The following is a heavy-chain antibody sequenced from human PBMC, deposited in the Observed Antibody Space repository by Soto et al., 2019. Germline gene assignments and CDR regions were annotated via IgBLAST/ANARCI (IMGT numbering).Heavy chain of an antibody. Sequence: SEILSLTCTVSGGSISSYYWSWIRQPPGKGLEWIGYIYYSGSTNYNHSLKSRVTISVDTSKNQFSLKLSSVTAADTAVYYCARNDFWSGYYIDPGYYGMDVWGQGTTVTVSS. CDR2: IYYSGST. D-gene: IGHD3-3*01. V-gene: IGHV4-59*01. J-gene: IGHJ6*02. CDR3: ARNDFWSGYYIDPGYYGMDV. CDR1: GGSISSYY.